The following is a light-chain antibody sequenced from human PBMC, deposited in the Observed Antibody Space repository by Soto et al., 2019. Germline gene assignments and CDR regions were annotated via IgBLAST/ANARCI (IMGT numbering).Light chain of an antibody. CDR3: HQYDSSPLT. CDR2: GAS. CDR1: QSVSTSY. V-gene: IGKV3-20*01. Sequence: EIVMTQSPATLSLSPGERATLSCRASQSVSTSYLAWYQQKPGQAPMLLIYGASSMDTGIPDRFSGSGSGTDFTLTISRLEPEDFAVYYCHQYDSSPLTFGGGTKVEVK. J-gene: IGKJ4*01.